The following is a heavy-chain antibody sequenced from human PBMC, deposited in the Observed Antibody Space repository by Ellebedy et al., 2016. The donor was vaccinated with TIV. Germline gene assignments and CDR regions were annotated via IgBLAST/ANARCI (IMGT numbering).Heavy chain of an antibody. Sequence: GGSLRLSXAASGSTFRSYAMHWVRQAPGKGLEWVAVISYDENNKHYADSVKGRFTTPRDNSKNTLYMQMNSLRGRDAAVYYCAGDRGYRSSLYDYYNMDVWGKGTTVTVSS. CDR1: GSTFRSYA. V-gene: IGHV3-30-3*01. J-gene: IGHJ6*03. CDR3: AGDRGYRSSLYDYYNMDV. CDR2: ISYDENNK. D-gene: IGHD1-1*01.